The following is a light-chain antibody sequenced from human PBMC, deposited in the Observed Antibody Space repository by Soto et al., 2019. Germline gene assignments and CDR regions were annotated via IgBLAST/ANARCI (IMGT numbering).Light chain of an antibody. V-gene: IGLV2-8*01. CDR1: SRDIGGYDF. Sequence: QSALTQPPSASGSLGQAVTISCTGTSRDIGGYDFVSWYQVRPGEAPQLIIYNVNGRPSGVPRRFSGSKSGNTASLIISGLQADDEADYYCSSYSTTSTLVFGSGTKVTVL. CDR2: NVN. J-gene: IGLJ1*01. CDR3: SSYSTTSTLV.